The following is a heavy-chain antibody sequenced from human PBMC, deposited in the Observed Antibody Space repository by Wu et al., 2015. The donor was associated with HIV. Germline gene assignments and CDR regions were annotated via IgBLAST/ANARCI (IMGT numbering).Heavy chain of an antibody. CDR3: ARVVYYYDA. J-gene: IGHJ3*01. D-gene: IGHD2-8*01. CDR1: TYNFRTHG. Sequence: QTHLRQSGPEVKKPGASVRVSCMASTYNFRTHGLAWVRQAPGQGLEWMGWISAHNGNTNYAQKFQDRITITTDTSAKTAYLQLRSLKSDDTAIYYCARVVYYYDA. V-gene: IGHV1-18*01. CDR2: ISAHNGNT.